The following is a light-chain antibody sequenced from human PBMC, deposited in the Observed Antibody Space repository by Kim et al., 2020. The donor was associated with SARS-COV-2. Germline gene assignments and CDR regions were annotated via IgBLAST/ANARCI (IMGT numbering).Light chain of an antibody. CDR3: SSYTSSSTRVV. CDR2: DVS. Sequence: ITITCTGTSSVVCGYNYVSWYQQHPGKAPKLMIYDVSNRPSGVSNRFSGSKSGNTASLTISGLQAEDEADYYCSSYTSSSTRVVFGGGTQLTVL. CDR1: SSVVCGYNY. J-gene: IGLJ2*01. V-gene: IGLV2-14*03.